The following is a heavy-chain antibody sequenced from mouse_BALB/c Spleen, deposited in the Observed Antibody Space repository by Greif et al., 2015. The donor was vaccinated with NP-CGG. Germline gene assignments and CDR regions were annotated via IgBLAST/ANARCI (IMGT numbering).Heavy chain of an antibody. CDR1: GFSLTSYD. CDR2: IWAGGST. D-gene: IGHD2-1*01. CDR3: AREDGNYVGAMDY. V-gene: IGHV2-9*02. Sequence: VHLVESGPGLVAPSQSLSFTCTVSGFSLTSYDVHWVRQPPGKGLEWLGVIWAGGSTKYNSALMSRLSISKDNSKSQVFLKMNSLQTDDTAMYYCAREDGNYVGAMDYWGQGTSVTVSS. J-gene: IGHJ4*01.